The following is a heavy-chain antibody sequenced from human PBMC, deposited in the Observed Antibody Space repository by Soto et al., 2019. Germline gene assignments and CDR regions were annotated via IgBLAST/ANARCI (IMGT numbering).Heavy chain of an antibody. CDR3: ARGYSSGWRLYFDY. J-gene: IGHJ4*02. V-gene: IGHV1-69*02. CDR2: IIPILGIA. CDR1: GGTFSSYT. Sequence: SVKVSCKASGGTFSSYTISWVRQAPGQGLEWMGRIIPILGIANYAQKFQGRVTITADKSTSTAYMELSSLRSEDTAVYYCARGYSSGWRLYFDYWGQGTLVTVSS. D-gene: IGHD6-19*01.